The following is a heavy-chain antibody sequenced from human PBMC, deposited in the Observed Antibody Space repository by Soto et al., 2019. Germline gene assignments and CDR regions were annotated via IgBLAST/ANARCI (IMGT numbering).Heavy chain of an antibody. CDR3: ARSRAITSVCMDV. V-gene: IGHV1-18*04. Sequence: ASVKVSCKASGYTFTSYGISWVRQAPGQGLEWMGWISAYNGNTNYAQKLQGRVTMTTDTSTGTAHMELRSLRSDDTAVYYCARSRAITSVCMDVWGQGTTVTVSS. D-gene: IGHD2-2*01. J-gene: IGHJ6*02. CDR2: ISAYNGNT. CDR1: GYTFTSYG.